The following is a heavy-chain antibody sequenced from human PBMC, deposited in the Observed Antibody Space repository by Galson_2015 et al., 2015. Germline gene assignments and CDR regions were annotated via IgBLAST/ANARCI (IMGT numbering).Heavy chain of an antibody. D-gene: IGHD6-19*01. CDR2: IWYDGSNK. V-gene: IGHV3-33*01. CDR1: GFTFSSYG. Sequence: SLRLSCAASGFTFSSYGMHWVRQAPGKGLEWVAVIWYDGSNKYYADSVKGRFTISRDNSKNTLYLQMDSLRAEDTAVYYCARGSLDSSGSFFDYWGQGTLVTVSS. J-gene: IGHJ4*02. CDR3: ARGSLDSSGSFFDY.